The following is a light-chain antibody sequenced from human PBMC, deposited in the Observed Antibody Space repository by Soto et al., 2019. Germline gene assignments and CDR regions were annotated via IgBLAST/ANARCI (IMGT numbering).Light chain of an antibody. V-gene: IGKV3-20*01. J-gene: IGKJ2*01. CDR1: QSVSNNY. CDR3: QQYGSPPPYT. Sequence: EVVLTQSPGTLSLSPGERATLSCRASQSVSNNYLAWYQQKPGQGPRLLIFGSSDRATGIPDRFSGSGSGIDFHLTISRLEPEDFAVYYCQQYGSPPPYTFGSMTNLEIK. CDR2: GSS.